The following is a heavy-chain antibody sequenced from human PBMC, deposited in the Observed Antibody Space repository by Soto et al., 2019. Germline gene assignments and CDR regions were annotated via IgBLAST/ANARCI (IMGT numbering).Heavy chain of an antibody. J-gene: IGHJ4*02. CDR1: GFTFSSYW. CDR2: IKQDGSEK. V-gene: IGHV3-7*01. Sequence: EVQLVESGGGLVQPGGSLRLSCAASGFTFSSYWMSWVRQAPGKGLEWVANIKQDGSEKYYVDSVKGRFTISRDNAKNSLYLQMNSLRAEDTAVYYCASTDDLYYFDYWVQGTLVTVSS. CDR3: ASTDDLYYFDY.